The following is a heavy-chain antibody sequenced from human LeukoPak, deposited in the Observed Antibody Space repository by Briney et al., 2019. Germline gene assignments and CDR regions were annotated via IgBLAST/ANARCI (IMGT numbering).Heavy chain of an antibody. J-gene: IGHJ4*02. CDR1: GYSFTTYW. CDR3: ARGNHCGSTSCALDY. D-gene: IGHD2-2*01. Sequence: GESLKISCKGSGYSFTTYWIGWVRQMPGKGLEWMGIIYPGDSDTTYSPSFQGQVTISADKSIATAYLQWSSLKASDTAMYYCARGNHCGSTSCALDYWGQGTLVTVSS. V-gene: IGHV5-51*01. CDR2: IYPGDSDT.